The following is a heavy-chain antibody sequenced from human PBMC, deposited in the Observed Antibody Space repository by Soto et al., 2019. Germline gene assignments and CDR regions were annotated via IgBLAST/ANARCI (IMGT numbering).Heavy chain of an antibody. CDR3: AHIIMITFGGVIVQYYFDY. CDR1: GFSLSTSGVG. J-gene: IGHJ4*02. D-gene: IGHD3-16*02. V-gene: IGHV2-5*02. CDR2: IYWDDDK. Sequence: QITLKESGPTLVKPTQTLTLTCTFSGFSLSTSGVGVGWIRQPPGKSLEWLALIYWDDDKRYSPSLKSRLTSTKDTSKTQLVLTMTNMDPVDTATYYCAHIIMITFGGVIVQYYFDYWGQGTLVTVSS.